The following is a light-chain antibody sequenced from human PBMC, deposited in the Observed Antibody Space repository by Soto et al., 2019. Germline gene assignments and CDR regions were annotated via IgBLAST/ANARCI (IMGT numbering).Light chain of an antibody. CDR2: AAS. V-gene: IGKV1-39*01. CDR1: QCMITY. J-gene: IGKJ1*01. CDR3: QQGSSAACT. Sequence: DIQMTQSPSSLSASLGDRVTITCRASQCMITYVHWYQQTPGKAPELLIYAASNLQSGVPARFSGGGSGTDFSLTLRSLQPEDFATSYCQQGSSAACTFGQWTTGEIK.